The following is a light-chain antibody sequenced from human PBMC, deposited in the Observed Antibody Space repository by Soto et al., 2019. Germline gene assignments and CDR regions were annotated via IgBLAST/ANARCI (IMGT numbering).Light chain of an antibody. CDR3: QQYNNWPGT. CDR1: QSVSSN. J-gene: IGKJ1*01. Sequence: EIVMTQSPATLSASPGERATLSCRASQSVSSNLAWYQQKTGRAPRLLIYGASTRATGIPARFSGSGSGTEFTLTISSLQSEDFAVYYCQQYNNWPGTFGQGTKVDIK. V-gene: IGKV3-15*01. CDR2: GAS.